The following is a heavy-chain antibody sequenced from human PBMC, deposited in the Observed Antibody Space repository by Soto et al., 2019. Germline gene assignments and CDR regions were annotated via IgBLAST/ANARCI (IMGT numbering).Heavy chain of an antibody. D-gene: IGHD3-3*01. Sequence: ASVKVSCKASGYTFTGYYIHWVRQAPGQGLEWMGWINPNSGGTNYAQKFQGRVTMTRDTSISTAYMELSRLRSDDTAVYYCARSLAISYDFWSGYRNYYGMDVWGQGTTVTVSS. CDR1: GYTFTGYY. CDR2: INPNSGGT. J-gene: IGHJ6*02. CDR3: ARSLAISYDFWSGYRNYYGMDV. V-gene: IGHV1-2*02.